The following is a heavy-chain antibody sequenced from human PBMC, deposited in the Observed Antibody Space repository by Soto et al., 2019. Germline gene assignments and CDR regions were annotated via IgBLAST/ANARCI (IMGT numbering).Heavy chain of an antibody. V-gene: IGHV3-7*05. D-gene: IGHD2-15*01. CDR1: GFTFSSYS. J-gene: IGHJ4*02. CDR3: ARVREGDISLYRPLDY. CDR2: IKEDGSEK. Sequence: GGSLRLSCAASGFTFSSYSMSWVRQAPGQGLEWVATIKEDGSEKFYVDSVKGRFTISRDNAKNSLYLHLDSLRAEDTAVYYCARVREGDISLYRPLDYWGQGTLVTVSS.